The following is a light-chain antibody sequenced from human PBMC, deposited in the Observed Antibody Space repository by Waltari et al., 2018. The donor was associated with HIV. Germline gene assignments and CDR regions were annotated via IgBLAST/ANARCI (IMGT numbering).Light chain of an antibody. J-gene: IGLJ3*02. CDR3: LLSYSGARV. Sequence: QAVVTQEPSLTVSPGGTVTLTCGSSTGAVTSGHYPYWFQQKPGQAPRTLIYETSNKHSWTPARFSGALRGGKAALTLAGAQAEDEAEYYCLLSYSGARVFGGGTKLTVL. CDR2: ETS. V-gene: IGLV7-46*01. CDR1: TGAVTSGHY.